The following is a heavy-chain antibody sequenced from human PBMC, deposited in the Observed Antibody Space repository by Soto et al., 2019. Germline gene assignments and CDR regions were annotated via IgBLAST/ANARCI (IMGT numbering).Heavy chain of an antibody. D-gene: IGHD3-16*01. Sequence: QMQLVQSGPEVKKPGTSVKVSCKASGFTFTSSAVQWVRQARGQRLEWIGWIVVGSGNTNYAQKFQERVTITRDMSTSTAYMELSSPRSEDTAVYYCAAGITFGGVKELDYWGQGTLVTVSS. CDR1: GFTFTSSA. CDR2: IVVGSGNT. CDR3: AAGITFGGVKELDY. J-gene: IGHJ4*02. V-gene: IGHV1-58*01.